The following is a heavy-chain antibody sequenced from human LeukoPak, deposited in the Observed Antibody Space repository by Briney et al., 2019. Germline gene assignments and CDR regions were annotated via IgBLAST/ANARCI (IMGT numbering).Heavy chain of an antibody. CDR1: GVTSSSYA. Sequence: SSVKVSCKASGVTSSSYAINWVRQAPGQGLEWMGIINPSDGGTSYAQKFQGRVTMTRDTSTSTVYMELSSLRSEDTAVYHCAREPPASGYFDYWGQGSLATVSS. V-gene: IGHV1-46*01. J-gene: IGHJ4*02. CDR2: INPSDGGT. CDR3: AREPPASGYFDY.